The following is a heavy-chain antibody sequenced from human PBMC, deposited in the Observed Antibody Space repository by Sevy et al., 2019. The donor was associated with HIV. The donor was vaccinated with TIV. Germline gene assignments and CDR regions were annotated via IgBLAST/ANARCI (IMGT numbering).Heavy chain of an antibody. CDR2: IRAYNGNT. J-gene: IGHJ4*02. CDR1: GYTFTSYG. CDR3: AGEDYDSSGYYSAVVFDY. Sequence: ASVKVSCKASGYTFTSYGISWVRQAPGQGLEWMGWIRAYNGNTNYAQKLQGRVTMTTDTSTSTAYMELRSLRSDDTAVYYCAGEDYDSSGYYSAVVFDYWGQGTLVTVSS. D-gene: IGHD3-22*01. V-gene: IGHV1-18*04.